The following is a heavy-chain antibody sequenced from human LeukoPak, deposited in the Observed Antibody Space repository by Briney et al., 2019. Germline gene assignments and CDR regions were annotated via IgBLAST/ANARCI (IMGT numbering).Heavy chain of an antibody. Sequence: PSETLSLTCTVSGGSISSYYWSWIRQPPGKGLEWIGYIYYSGSTNYNPSLKSRVTISVDTSKNQFSLKLSSVTAADTAVYYCARTRDGYNYSKAYWYFDLWGRGTLVTVSS. J-gene: IGHJ2*01. CDR1: GGSISSYY. CDR3: ARTRDGYNYSKAYWYFDL. D-gene: IGHD5-24*01. CDR2: IYYSGST. V-gene: IGHV4-59*08.